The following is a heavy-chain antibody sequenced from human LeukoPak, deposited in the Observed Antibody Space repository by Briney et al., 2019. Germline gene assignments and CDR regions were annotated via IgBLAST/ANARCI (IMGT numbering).Heavy chain of an antibody. CDR2: IKFDGRST. V-gene: IGHV3-30*02. J-gene: IGHJ4*02. CDR1: GFTFNYYG. Sequence: GSLRLSCAASGFTFNYYGMQWVRQAPGKGLEWVAFIKFDGRSTYYTDSVKGRFTISRDNSKNTLFLQMSSLRPEDTAIYYCVNPVFKYGDYSPPDNWGQGTLVIVSS. D-gene: IGHD4-17*01. CDR3: VNPVFKYGDYSPPDN.